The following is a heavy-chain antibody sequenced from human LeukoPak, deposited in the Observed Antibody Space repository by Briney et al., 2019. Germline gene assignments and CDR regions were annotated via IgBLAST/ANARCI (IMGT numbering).Heavy chain of an antibody. V-gene: IGHV4-30-4*01. D-gene: IGHD6-13*01. CDR2: IYYSGST. CDR3: ARGYSSSWQYYYYYYGMDV. Sequence: SQTLSLTCTVSGGSISSGDYYWSWIRQPPGKGLEWIGYIYYSGSTYYNPSLKSRVTISVDTSKNQFSLKLSSVTAADTAVYYCARGYSSSWQYYYYYYGMDVWGQGITVTVSS. CDR1: GGSISSGDYY. J-gene: IGHJ6*02.